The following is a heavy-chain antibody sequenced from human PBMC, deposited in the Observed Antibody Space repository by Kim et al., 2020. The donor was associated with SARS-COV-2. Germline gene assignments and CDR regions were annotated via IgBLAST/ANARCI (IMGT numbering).Heavy chain of an antibody. J-gene: IGHJ4*02. CDR3: ARTGSGSYSRY. V-gene: IGHV4-39*07. CDR1: GGSISSSSYY. D-gene: IGHD3-10*01. Sequence: SETLSLTCTVSGGSISSSSYYWGWIRQPPGKGLEWIGSIYYSGSTYYNPSLKSRVTISVDTSKNQFSLKLSSVTAADTAVYYCARTGSGSYSRYWGQGTLVTVSS. CDR2: IYYSGST.